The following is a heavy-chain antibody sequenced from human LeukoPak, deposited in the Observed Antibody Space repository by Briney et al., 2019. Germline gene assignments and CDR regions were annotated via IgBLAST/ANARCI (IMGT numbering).Heavy chain of an antibody. CDR3: ASDSSRGGTYGQH. Sequence: GRSLRLSCAAYGVSFSNYGMHWVRQPPGKGLEWVAVIRHDGSNNYYADSVKRRFTISRDNSKHTLHLQMHSLRAEDTAVYYCASDSSRGGTYGQHWGQGTLVTVSS. D-gene: IGHD1-26*01. CDR1: GVSFSNYG. V-gene: IGHV3-33*08. CDR2: IRHDGSNN. J-gene: IGHJ1*01.